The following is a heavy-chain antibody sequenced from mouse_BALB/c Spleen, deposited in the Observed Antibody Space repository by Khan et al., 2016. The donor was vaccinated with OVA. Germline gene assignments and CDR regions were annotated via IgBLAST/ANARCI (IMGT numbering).Heavy chain of an antibody. CDR3: ARRNYFGYTFAY. J-gene: IGHJ3*01. CDR2: ISPGSGDT. Sequence: QVQLKQSGAELARPGASVKLSCKASGYTFSDYYINWVKQRTGKGLEWIGEISPGSGDTYSNEKFKGKATLTADKSSSTAYMQLSSLTSEASAVYFCARRNYFGYTFAYWGQGTLVTVSA. CDR1: GYTFSDYY. D-gene: IGHD1-2*01. V-gene: IGHV1-77*01.